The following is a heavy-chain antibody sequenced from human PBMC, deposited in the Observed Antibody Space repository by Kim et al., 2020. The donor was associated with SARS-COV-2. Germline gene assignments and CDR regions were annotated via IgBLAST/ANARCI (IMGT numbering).Heavy chain of an antibody. CDR2: IYYSGST. CDR1: GGSISSSSYY. Sequence: SETLSLTCTVSGGSISSSSYYWGWIRQPPGKGLEWIGSIYYSGSTYYNPSLKSRVTISVDTSKNQFSLKLSSVTAADTAVYYCARRSMVATWGYFDYWGQGTLVTVSS. J-gene: IGHJ4*02. D-gene: IGHD5-12*01. CDR3: ARRSMVATWGYFDY. V-gene: IGHV4-39*01.